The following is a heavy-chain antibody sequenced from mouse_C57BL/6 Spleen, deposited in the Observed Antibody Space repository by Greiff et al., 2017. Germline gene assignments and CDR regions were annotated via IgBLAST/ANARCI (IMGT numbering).Heavy chain of an antibody. Sequence: VQLQQSGAELARPGASVKLSCQASGYTFTSYGISWVKQRTGQGLEWIGVIYPRSGNTYYNEKFKGKATLTADKSSSTAYMELRSLTSEDSAVYFCARSYYGSRGWYFDVWGTGTTVTVSS. CDR1: GYTFTSYG. V-gene: IGHV1-81*01. CDR2: IYPRSGNT. D-gene: IGHD1-1*01. J-gene: IGHJ1*03. CDR3: ARSYYGSRGWYFDV.